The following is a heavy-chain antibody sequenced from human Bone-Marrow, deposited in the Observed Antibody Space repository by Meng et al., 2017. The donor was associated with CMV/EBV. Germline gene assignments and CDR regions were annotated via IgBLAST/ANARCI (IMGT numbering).Heavy chain of an antibody. CDR1: GGSISSYY. D-gene: IGHD1-26*01. CDR3: AREKWELLMEWGVDY. J-gene: IGHJ4*02. Sequence: GSLRLSCTVSGGSISSYYWSWIRQPPGKGLEWIGYIYYSGSTNYNPSLKSRVTISVDTSKNQFSLKLSSVTAADTAVYYCAREKWELLMEWGVDYWGQGTLVTVSS. V-gene: IGHV4-59*01. CDR2: IYYSGST.